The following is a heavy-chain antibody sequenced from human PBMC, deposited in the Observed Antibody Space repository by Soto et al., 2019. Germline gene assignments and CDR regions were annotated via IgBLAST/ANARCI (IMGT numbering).Heavy chain of an antibody. CDR1: GGSISNYY. CDR2: IYYSGST. D-gene: IGHD6-13*01. V-gene: IGHV4-59*12. J-gene: IGHJ4*02. CDR3: ARRRYTSSWPLDY. Sequence: QVQLQESGPGLVKPSETLSLTCTVSGGSISNYYWSWIRQPPGKGLEWIGYIYYSGSTNYNPSLKSRVTISVDTSKNQFSLKLSSVTAADTAVYYCARRRYTSSWPLDYWGQGTLVTVFS.